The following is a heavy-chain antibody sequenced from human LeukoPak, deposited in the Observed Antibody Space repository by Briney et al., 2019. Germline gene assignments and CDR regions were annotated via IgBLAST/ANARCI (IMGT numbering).Heavy chain of an antibody. D-gene: IGHD3-10*01. Sequence: SETLSLTCTVSGGSISSSSYYWGWIRQPPGKGLEWIGSIYYSGSTYYNPSLKSRVTISVATSKNQFSLKLSSVTAADTAVYYCARSYYYGSGSYCTLDYWGQGTLVTVSS. V-gene: IGHV4-39*01. J-gene: IGHJ4*02. CDR2: IYYSGST. CDR3: ARSYYYGSGSYCTLDY. CDR1: GGSISSSSYY.